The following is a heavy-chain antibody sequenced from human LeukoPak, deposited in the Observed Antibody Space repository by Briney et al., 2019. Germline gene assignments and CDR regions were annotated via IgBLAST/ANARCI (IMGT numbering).Heavy chain of an antibody. CDR2: ISAHNGDT. CDR1: GTSFTNYG. CDR3: ARGEYPNDY. D-gene: IGHD2/OR15-2a*01. V-gene: IGHV1-18*01. J-gene: IGHJ4*02. Sequence: ASVKVSCKVVGTSFTNYGITWVRQAPGQGLEWMAWISAHNGDTNVAQNFQGRVTMTTDTSTSTAYMELRSLRSDDTPMYYCARGEYPNDYWGQGTLVTVSS.